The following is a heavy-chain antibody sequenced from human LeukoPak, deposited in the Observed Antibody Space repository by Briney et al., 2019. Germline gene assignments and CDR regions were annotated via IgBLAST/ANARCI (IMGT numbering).Heavy chain of an antibody. CDR2: IYYSGST. CDR3: ASLRERSYYARGFDY. Sequence: SETLSLTCTVSGGSISSSSYYWGWIRQTPGKGLEWMGSIYYSGSTFYSPSLKSRVTISVDTSKNQFSLKRSSVTAADTAVYYCASLRERSYYARGFDYWGQGTLVTVSS. V-gene: IGHV4-39*01. J-gene: IGHJ4*02. D-gene: IGHD1-26*01. CDR1: GGSISSSSYY.